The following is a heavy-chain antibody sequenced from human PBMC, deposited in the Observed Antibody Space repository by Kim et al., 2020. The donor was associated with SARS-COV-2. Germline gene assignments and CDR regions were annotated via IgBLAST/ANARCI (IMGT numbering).Heavy chain of an antibody. Sequence: SETLSLTCAVYGGSFSGYYWSWIRQPPGKGLEWIGEINHSGSTNYNPSLKSRVTISVDTSKNQFSLKLSSVTAADTAVYYCARSHPASIAARPTGYYYG. CDR2: INHSGST. CDR3: ARSHPASIAARPTGYYYG. J-gene: IGHJ6*01. V-gene: IGHV4-34*01. D-gene: IGHD6-6*01. CDR1: GGSFSGYY.